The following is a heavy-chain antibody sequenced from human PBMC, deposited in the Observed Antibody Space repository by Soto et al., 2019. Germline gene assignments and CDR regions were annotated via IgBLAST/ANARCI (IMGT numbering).Heavy chain of an antibody. V-gene: IGHV4-61*01. D-gene: IGHD1-1*01. Sequence: SETLSLTCTVSGGSVSSGTYYWSWIWQPPGKGLECIGYIYYSGSTNYNPSLKSRVTISVDTSKNQFSLKMNSVTAADTAVYYCARGGGGTAAFDYWGQGTLVTVSS. CDR2: IYYSGST. CDR3: ARGGGGTAAFDY. J-gene: IGHJ4*02. CDR1: GGSVSSGTYY.